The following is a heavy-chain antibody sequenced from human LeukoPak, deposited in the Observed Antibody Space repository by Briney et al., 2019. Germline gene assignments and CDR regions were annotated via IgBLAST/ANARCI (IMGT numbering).Heavy chain of an antibody. D-gene: IGHD3-3*01. J-gene: IGHJ5*02. Sequence: SETLSLTCTVSGGSISSYYWSWIRQPPGKGLEWVGYIYYGGSTNYNPSLKSRVTISVDTSKNQFSLKLSSVTAADTAVYYCARGGYYDFWSGYWNWFDPWGQGTLVTVSS. CDR2: IYYGGST. CDR3: ARGGYYDFWSGYWNWFDP. V-gene: IGHV4-59*01. CDR1: GGSISSYY.